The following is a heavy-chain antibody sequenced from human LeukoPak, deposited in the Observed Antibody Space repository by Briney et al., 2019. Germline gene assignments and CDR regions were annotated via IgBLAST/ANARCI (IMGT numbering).Heavy chain of an antibody. CDR3: ARDIVLMVYAREFDY. CDR1: GFIFTSYW. CDR2: IKQDGSEK. J-gene: IGHJ4*02. Sequence: GGSLRLSCTASGFIFTSYWMTWVRQAPGKGLEWVANIKQDGSEKYYVDSVKGRFTISRDNAKNSLYLQMNSLRAEDTAVYYCARDIVLMVYAREFDYWGQGTLVTVSS. V-gene: IGHV3-7*01. D-gene: IGHD2-8*01.